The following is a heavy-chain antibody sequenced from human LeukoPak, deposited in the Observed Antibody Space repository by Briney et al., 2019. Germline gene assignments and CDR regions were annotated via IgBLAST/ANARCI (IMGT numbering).Heavy chain of an antibody. D-gene: IGHD2/OR15-2a*01. Sequence: PGGSLRLSCAASGFTFSSYSMNWVRQAPGKGLEWVSSISSSSSYIYYADSVKGRFTISRDNAKNSLYLQMNSLRAEDTAVYYCAGSWNMNDYYFDYWGQGTLVTVSS. CDR3: AGSWNMNDYYFDY. V-gene: IGHV3-21*01. CDR2: ISSSSSYI. J-gene: IGHJ4*02. CDR1: GFTFSSYS.